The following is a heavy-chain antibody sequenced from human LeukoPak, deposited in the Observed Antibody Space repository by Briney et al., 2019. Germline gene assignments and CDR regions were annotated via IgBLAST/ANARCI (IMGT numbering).Heavy chain of an antibody. J-gene: IGHJ3*02. CDR2: INPSGST. V-gene: IGHV4-4*07. CDR3: ARASYYESRNNIAFDI. CDR1: GGSINNYY. D-gene: IGHD3-10*01. Sequence: SETLSLTCTVSGGSINNYYWSWIRQPPGKGLEWIGRINPSGSTKNNPSLKSRVTMSLDTRKNQLSLNLGSVTAADTAVYYCARASYYESRNNIAFDIWGRGTMVTVSS.